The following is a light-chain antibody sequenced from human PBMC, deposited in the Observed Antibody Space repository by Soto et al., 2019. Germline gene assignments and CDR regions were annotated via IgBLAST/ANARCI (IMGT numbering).Light chain of an antibody. CDR2: AAS. CDR1: QSVSGW. CDR3: QQSYSTPRT. J-gene: IGKJ1*01. V-gene: IGKV1-39*01. Sequence: EIKMKQSPSALSGNVGDRVTITCRVSQSVSGWLAWYQQKPGEAPKLLIYAASTLQSGVPSRFSGSGSGTDFTLTISSLQPEDFATYYCQQSYSTPRTFGQGSNVAI.